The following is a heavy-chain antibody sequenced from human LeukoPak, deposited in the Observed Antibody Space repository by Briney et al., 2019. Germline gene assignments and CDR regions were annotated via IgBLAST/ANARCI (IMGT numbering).Heavy chain of an antibody. J-gene: IGHJ3*02. CDR3: ARERDGYTHDAFDI. CDR2: ISIRSSTI. D-gene: IGHD5-24*01. CDR1: GFTFSDYY. Sequence: GGSLRLSCAASGFTFSDYYMSWIRQAPGKGLEWVSYISIRSSTIYYADSVKGRFTISRDNAKNSLYVQMNSLRAEDTAVYYCARERDGYTHDAFDIWGQGTMVTVSS. V-gene: IGHV3-11*04.